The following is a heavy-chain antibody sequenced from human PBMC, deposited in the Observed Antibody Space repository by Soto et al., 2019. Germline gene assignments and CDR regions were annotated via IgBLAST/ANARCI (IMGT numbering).Heavy chain of an antibody. J-gene: IGHJ5*02. CDR2: IYYSRST. D-gene: IGHD5-18*01. CDR3: ARERDNTAMVPLAWFDP. V-gene: IGHV4-59*01. Sequence: QVQLQESGPGLVKPSETLSLTCTVSGGSISSYYWSWIRQPPGKGLEWIGYIYYSRSTNYNPSLKSRVTISVDTSKNQFSLKLSSVTAADTAVYYCARERDNTAMVPLAWFDPWGQGTPVTVSS. CDR1: GGSISSYY.